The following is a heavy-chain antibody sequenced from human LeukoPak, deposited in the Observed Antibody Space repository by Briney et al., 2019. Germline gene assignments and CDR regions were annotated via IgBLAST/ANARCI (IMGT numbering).Heavy chain of an antibody. Sequence: GGSLRLSCAASGFTFSTYEINWVRQAPGKGLEWLSHISTSGSSIHYADSVKGRFTISRDNAKNSLYLQMNSLRAEDTAVYYCARDRLVVVVAATGYNWFDPWGQGTLVTVSS. CDR1: GFTFSTYE. CDR2: ISTSGSSI. CDR3: ARDRLVVVVAATGYNWFDP. D-gene: IGHD2-15*01. J-gene: IGHJ5*02. V-gene: IGHV3-48*03.